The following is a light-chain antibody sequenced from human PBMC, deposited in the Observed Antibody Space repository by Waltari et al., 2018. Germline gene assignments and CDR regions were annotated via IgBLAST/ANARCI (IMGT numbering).Light chain of an antibody. CDR3: QHYVRLPVT. J-gene: IGKJ1*01. V-gene: IGKV3-20*01. CDR1: QSGWRT. CDR2: GAS. Sequence: EIVLTEAPGPLSFAPGERATLSCRASQSGWRTLTWYQQKPGQAPRLLIYGASSRATDIPDRFSGSGSGTDFSLTISRLEPEDFAVYYCQHYVRLPVTFGQGTKVEI.